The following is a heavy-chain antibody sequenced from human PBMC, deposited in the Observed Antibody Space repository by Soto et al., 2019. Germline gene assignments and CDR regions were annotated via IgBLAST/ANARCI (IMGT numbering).Heavy chain of an antibody. CDR2: MNPHTGAT. CDR3: ARPLAATDTLYQWFDP. V-gene: IGHV1-2*02. J-gene: IGHJ5*02. CDR1: GYTFTTYY. Sequence: GASVKVSCKAFGYTFTTYYLHWLRQAPGQGLEWVGWMNPHTGATKYAQKFQGRVTMTRDTSIGAAFMELTRLTSDDTAMYYCARPLAATDTLYQWFDPWGQGTLVTVSS. D-gene: IGHD6-13*01.